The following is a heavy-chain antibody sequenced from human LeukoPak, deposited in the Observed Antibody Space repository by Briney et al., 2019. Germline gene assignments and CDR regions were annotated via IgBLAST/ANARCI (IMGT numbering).Heavy chain of an antibody. V-gene: IGHV3-23*01. CDR2: ISGSSSSSDGGAK. Sequence: PGGSLRLSCAASGFTFSSYAMSWVRQAPGRGLEWVSYISGSSSSSDGGAKQYADSVKGRFTISRDNDKNTLYLQMNSLRAEDTAVYYCANMMGLQVGWGQGTLVTVSS. CDR3: ANMMGLQVG. CDR1: GFTFSSYA. D-gene: IGHD4-11*01. J-gene: IGHJ4*02.